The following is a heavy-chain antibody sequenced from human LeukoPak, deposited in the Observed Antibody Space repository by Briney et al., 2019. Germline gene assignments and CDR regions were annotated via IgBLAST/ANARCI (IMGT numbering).Heavy chain of an antibody. CDR3: ARRFPITYYDYVWGSYRYTDAFDI. J-gene: IGHJ3*02. D-gene: IGHD3-16*02. Sequence: SEILSLTCAVYGGSFSGYYWSWIRQPPGKGLEWIGEINHSGSTNYNPSLKSRVTISVDTSKNQFSLKLSSVTAADTAVYYCARRFPITYYDYVWGSYRYTDAFDIWGQGTMVTVSS. CDR2: INHSGST. V-gene: IGHV4-34*01. CDR1: GGSFSGYY.